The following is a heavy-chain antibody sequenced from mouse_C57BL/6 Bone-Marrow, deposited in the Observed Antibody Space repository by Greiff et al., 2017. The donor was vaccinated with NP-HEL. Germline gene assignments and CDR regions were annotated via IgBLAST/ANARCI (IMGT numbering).Heavy chain of an antibody. D-gene: IGHD1-1*01. CDR2: INPSSGYT. V-gene: IGHV1-7*01. CDR3: ARSLWPRYFDV. J-gene: IGHJ1*03. Sequence: VQLQQSGAELAKPGASVKLSCKASGYTFTSYWMHWVKQRPGQGLEWIGYINPSSGYTKYNQKFKDKATLTADKSSSTAYMQLSSLTYEDSAVYSCARSLWPRYFDVWGTGTTVTVSS. CDR1: GYTFTSYW.